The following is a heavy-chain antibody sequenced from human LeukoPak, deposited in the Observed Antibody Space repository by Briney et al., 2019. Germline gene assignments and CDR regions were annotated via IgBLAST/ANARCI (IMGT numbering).Heavy chain of an antibody. J-gene: IGHJ5*02. Sequence: SETLSLTCNVSGDSISKSRHFWAWIRQSPGRGLEWIVYIYNSGSTYYNPSLKSRVTISVDTSKNQFSLSLGSVTAADTAVYYCARWGTYASTSNWFDPWGQGTLVTVSS. V-gene: IGHV4-39*07. CDR3: ARWGTYASTSNWFDP. D-gene: IGHD2-2*01. CDR1: GDSISKSRHF. CDR2: IYNSGST.